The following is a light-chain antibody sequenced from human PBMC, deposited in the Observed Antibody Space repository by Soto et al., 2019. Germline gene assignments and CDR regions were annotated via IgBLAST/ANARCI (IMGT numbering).Light chain of an antibody. CDR1: QSVSSD. Sequence: EIVLTQSPDTLSLSPVERATLSCRARQSVSSDLAWYQQNPGQAPRLLIYDASNWATGIPAWFSGSGSCSDFTLTISICESEDFAVFDCQHRRDWRSITFGQGKRVETK. CDR2: DAS. J-gene: IGKJ5*01. V-gene: IGKV3-11*01. CDR3: QHRRDWRSIT.